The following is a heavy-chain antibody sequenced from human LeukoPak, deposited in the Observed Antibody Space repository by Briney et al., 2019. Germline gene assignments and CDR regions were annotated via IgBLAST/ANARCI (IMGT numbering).Heavy chain of an antibody. V-gene: IGHV3-66*01. Sequence: GGSLRLSCAASGFTFSSYSMNWVRQVPGKGLEWVSVIYAGGNTYYADSVKERLTISRDNSRNTLYLQMNSLRGDDTAVYYCAREVYSSTWFDLWGQGTLVTVSS. CDR3: AREVYSSTWFDL. J-gene: IGHJ4*02. CDR1: GFTFSSYS. D-gene: IGHD6-13*01. CDR2: IYAGGNT.